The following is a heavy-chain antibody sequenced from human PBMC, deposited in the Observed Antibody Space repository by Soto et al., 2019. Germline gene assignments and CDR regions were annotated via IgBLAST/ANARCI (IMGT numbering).Heavy chain of an antibody. CDR3: AKDRGAFINGGDFFDS. CDR1: GFAFSFYS. D-gene: IGHD1-20*01. CDR2: ISGNGGTT. Sequence: EVVLLESGGGLVQPGGSLRLSCEVSGFAFSFYSMSWVRQAPGKGLEWVASISGNGGTTYYAASGKGRFTFSRDNSKNTLDQQMTNLGGEDTAVYYCAKDRGAFINGGDFFDSCGQGTLVTVSS. V-gene: IGHV3-23*01. J-gene: IGHJ4*02.